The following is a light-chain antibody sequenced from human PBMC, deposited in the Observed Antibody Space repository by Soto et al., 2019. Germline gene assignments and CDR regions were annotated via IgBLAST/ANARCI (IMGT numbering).Light chain of an antibody. CDR1: SGHSSYA. J-gene: IGLJ2*01. CDR2: LNSDGSH. V-gene: IGLV4-69*01. CDR3: QTWGTGFVV. Sequence: QSVLTQSPSASASLGASVKLTCTLSSGHSSYAIAWHQQQPEKGPRYLMKLNSDGSHSKGDGIPDRFSGSSSGAERYLTISSLQFGDEAEYYWQTWGTGFVVFGGGTKVTVL.